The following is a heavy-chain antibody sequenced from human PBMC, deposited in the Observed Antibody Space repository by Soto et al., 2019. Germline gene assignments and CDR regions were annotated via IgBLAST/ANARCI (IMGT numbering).Heavy chain of an antibody. CDR3: ARTPLP. CDR1: GGSISSGGYY. CDR2: IYYSGST. Sequence: QVQLQESGPGLVKPSQTLSLTCTVSGGSISSGGYYWSWIRQHPGKGLEWIGYIYYSGSTYYNPSLKSRVAAAVDTAKNRFALQPSAGTDADTAVYYSARTPLPWGQGTLVTVSS. J-gene: IGHJ4*02. V-gene: IGHV4-31*03.